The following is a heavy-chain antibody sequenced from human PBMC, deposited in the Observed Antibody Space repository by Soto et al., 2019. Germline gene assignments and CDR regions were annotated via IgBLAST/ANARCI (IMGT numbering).Heavy chain of an antibody. D-gene: IGHD6-25*01. CDR1: GYTFTIYY. CDR3: ARGGRHSDYYYYDGMDV. Sequence: QVQLVQSGAEVKKPGASVKVSCKAFGYTFTIYYIHWVRQAPGQGLEWMGVINTSGGSPTYAQKFQDRVTMTRDTSTSTVYMELSSLRSEDTAVYYCARGGRHSDYYYYDGMDVWGQGTTVTVSS. J-gene: IGHJ6*02. CDR2: INTSGGSP. V-gene: IGHV1-46*01.